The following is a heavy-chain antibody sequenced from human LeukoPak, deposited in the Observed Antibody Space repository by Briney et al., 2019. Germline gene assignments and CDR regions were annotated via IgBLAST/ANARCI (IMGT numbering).Heavy chain of an antibody. CDR1: GGSCSGYY. D-gene: IGHD6-13*01. Sequence: PSETLSLNCAVYGGSCSGYYWSWISQPPGKGLEWIGEINHSGSTNYNPSLKSRVTISVDTSKNQFSLKLSSVTAADTAVYYCARVGSSSWLSYFDYWGQGTLVTVSS. V-gene: IGHV4-34*01. CDR3: ARVGSSSWLSYFDY. CDR2: INHSGST. J-gene: IGHJ4*02.